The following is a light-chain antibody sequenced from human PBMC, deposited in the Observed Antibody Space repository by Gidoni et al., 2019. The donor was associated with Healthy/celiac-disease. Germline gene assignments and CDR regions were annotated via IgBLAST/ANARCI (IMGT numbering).Light chain of an antibody. Sequence: QSALTQPPSASGSPGQSVTISCTGTSSDVGGYNPVSWYQQHPGKAPKLMIYEVSKRPSGVPDRFSGSKSGNTASLTVSGLQAEDEADYYCSSYAGSNFVVFGGGTKLTVL. CDR1: SSDVGGYNP. CDR3: SSYAGSNFVV. J-gene: IGLJ2*01. V-gene: IGLV2-8*01. CDR2: EVS.